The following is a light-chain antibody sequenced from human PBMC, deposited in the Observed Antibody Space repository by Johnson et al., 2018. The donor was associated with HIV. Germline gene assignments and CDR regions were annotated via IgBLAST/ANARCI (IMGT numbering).Light chain of an antibody. CDR2: RKN. Sequence: QSVLTQPPSVSGTPGQRVTISCSGSTSNIETNTVNWYQQLPGTAPKLLIYRKNHRASGVPDRFSGSKSGTSAALGITGLQTGDEADYYCATWDRSLTIGGVFGTGTKVTVL. CDR3: ATWDRSLTIGGV. J-gene: IGLJ1*01. V-gene: IGLV1-44*01. CDR1: TSNIETNT.